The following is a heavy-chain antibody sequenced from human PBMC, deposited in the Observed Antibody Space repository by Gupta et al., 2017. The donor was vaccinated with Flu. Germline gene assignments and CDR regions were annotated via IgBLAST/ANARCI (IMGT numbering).Heavy chain of an antibody. D-gene: IGHD3-22*01. Sequence: QVQLVESGGGVVQPGRSLRLSCAASGFTFRSYALHWVRQAPGKGLEWVAVISYDGSNKYYADSVKGRFTISRDNSKNTLYLQMNSRRAEDTAVYYCASAQTLYDRTTGDYWGQVTLVTVSS. CDR2: ISYDGSNK. J-gene: IGHJ4*02. V-gene: IGHV3-30-3*01. CDR3: ASAQTLYDRTTGDY. CDR1: GFTFRSYA.